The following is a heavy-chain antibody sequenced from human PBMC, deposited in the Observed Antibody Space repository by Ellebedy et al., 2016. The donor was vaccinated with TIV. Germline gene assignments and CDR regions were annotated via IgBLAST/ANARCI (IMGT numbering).Heavy chain of an antibody. D-gene: IGHD6-13*01. Sequence: ASVKVSCKASGYTFTAYYMHWVRQAPGQGLEWMGWINPDSGGTNFAQKFQCRVTMTRDTSINTAYMQLSRLESDDTAVYYCARVRRGSSGMDVWGQGTTVTVSS. CDR3: ARVRRGSSGMDV. J-gene: IGHJ6*02. V-gene: IGHV1-2*02. CDR2: INPDSGGT. CDR1: GYTFTAYY.